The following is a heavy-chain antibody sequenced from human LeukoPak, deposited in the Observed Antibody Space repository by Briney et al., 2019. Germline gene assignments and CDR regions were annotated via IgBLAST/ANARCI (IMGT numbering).Heavy chain of an antibody. V-gene: IGHV3-23*01. CDR3: AKEAGTGYSSGWYYLDY. CDR2: ITDNSGRT. D-gene: IGHD6-19*01. J-gene: IGHJ4*02. CDR1: GFTFSDYA. Sequence: PGGSLRLSCAASGFTFSDYAMNWVRQAPGKGLEWVSSITDNSGRTYYADSVKGRFTISRDNSKNTLYLQMNSPSIEETAIYYCAKEAGTGYSSGWYYLDYWGQGTLVTVSS.